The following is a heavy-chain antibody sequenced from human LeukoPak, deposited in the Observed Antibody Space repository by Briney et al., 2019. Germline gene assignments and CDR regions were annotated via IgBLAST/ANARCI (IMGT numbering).Heavy chain of an antibody. D-gene: IGHD2-15*01. CDR2: ISDSGGST. V-gene: IGHV3-64D*09. J-gene: IGHJ6*02. Sequence: GGSLRLSFSASGFPFSSYAIHWVRQAPGKGLEYVSAISDSGGSTYYADSVKGRFTISRDNSKNTLYLQMSSLRAEDTAVYFCVRGYSFGPCGMDVWGQGSTVTVSS. CDR1: GFPFSSYA. CDR3: VRGYSFGPCGMDV.